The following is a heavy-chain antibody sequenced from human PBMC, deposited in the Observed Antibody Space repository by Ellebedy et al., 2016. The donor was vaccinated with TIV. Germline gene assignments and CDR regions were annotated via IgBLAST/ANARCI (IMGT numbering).Heavy chain of an antibody. V-gene: IGHV3-23*01. CDR3: AREGAFDI. CDR1: GFTFSSYA. CDR2: ISCSGSST. J-gene: IGHJ3*02. Sequence: GGSLRLSCAASGFTFSSYAMSWVRQAPGKGLEWVSAISCSGSSTYYADSVKGRFTISSDNAKNSLYLQMNSLRDEDTAVYYCAREGAFDIWGQGTMVTVSS.